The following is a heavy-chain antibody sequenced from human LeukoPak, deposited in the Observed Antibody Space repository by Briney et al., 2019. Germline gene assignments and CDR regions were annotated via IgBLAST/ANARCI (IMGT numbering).Heavy chain of an antibody. CDR2: IIPIFGTA. CDR3: ARELPSTFYFDY. V-gene: IGHV1-69*13. CDR1: GGTFSSYA. J-gene: IGHJ4*02. Sequence: SVKVSCKASGGTFSSYAISWVRQAPGQGLEWMGGIIPIFGTANYAQKFQGRVTITADESTSTAYMELSSLRCEDTAVYYCARELPSTFYFDYWGQGTLLTVSS.